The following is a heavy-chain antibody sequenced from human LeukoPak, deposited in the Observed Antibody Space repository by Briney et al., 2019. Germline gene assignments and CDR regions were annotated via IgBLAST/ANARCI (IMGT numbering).Heavy chain of an antibody. CDR2: TRNKARGYTT. CDR1: GVTLSDHH. J-gene: IGHJ3*02. D-gene: IGHD3-16*01. CDR3: ARDGGEGDNSAFDI. Sequence: GGSLRLSCAASGVTLSDHHMDWVRQAPGKGLECVGRTRNKARGYTTEYAASVKGRFTISRDDSKTSLYLQMNSLKTEDTAVYFCARDGGEGDNSAFDIWGQGTVVTVSS. V-gene: IGHV3-72*01.